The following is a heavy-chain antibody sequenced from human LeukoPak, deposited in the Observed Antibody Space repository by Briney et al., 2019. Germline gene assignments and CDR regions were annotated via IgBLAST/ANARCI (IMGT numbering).Heavy chain of an antibody. D-gene: IGHD6-19*01. CDR1: GYSISSGYE. CDR2: ISQSGNT. CDR3: ARGGSGWNYYYYYMDV. V-gene: IGHV4-38-2*02. J-gene: IGHJ6*03. Sequence: LGTLSLTCSVSGYSISSGYEWGWIRQPPGKRLEWIGSISQSGNTYDNLSLKSRVTMSVDTARNQFSLKLTSVTAADTAVYYCARGGSGWNYYYYYMDVWGKGTTVTISS.